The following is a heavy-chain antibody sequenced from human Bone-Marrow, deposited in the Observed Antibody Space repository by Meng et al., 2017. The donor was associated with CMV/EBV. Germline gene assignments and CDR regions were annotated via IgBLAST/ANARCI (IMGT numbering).Heavy chain of an antibody. V-gene: IGHV4-59*01. Sequence: SETLSFTCTVSGGSISSYYWSWIRQPPGKGLEWIGYIYYSGSTNYNPSLKSRVTISVDTSKNQFSLKLSSVTAADTAVYYCARVDYDFWSGYWRLDPWGQGPLVTVSS. J-gene: IGHJ5*02. CDR2: IYYSGST. D-gene: IGHD3-3*01. CDR3: ARVDYDFWSGYWRLDP. CDR1: GGSISSYY.